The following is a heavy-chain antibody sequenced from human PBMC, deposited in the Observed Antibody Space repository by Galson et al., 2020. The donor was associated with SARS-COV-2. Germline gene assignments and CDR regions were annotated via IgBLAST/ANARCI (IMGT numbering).Heavy chain of an antibody. CDR2: IYTSGTT. CDR3: AREEPYYYQSVSYYFAP. CDR1: GGSIRSGNSC. V-gene: IGHV4-61*02. Sequence: SETLSLTYTVSGGSIRSGNSCWSWLRQSAGKGLEWIGRIYTSGTTTSNPSHKSRVTVSADMSTNQFSLELRSVTAADTAVYYCAREEPYYYQSVSYYFAPWGQGTLVTVSS. D-gene: IGHD3-10*01. J-gene: IGHJ5*02.